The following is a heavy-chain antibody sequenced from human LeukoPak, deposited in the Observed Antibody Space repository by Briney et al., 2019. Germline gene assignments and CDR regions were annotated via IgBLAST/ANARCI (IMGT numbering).Heavy chain of an antibody. CDR1: GFTISNDW. Sequence: GGSLRLSCEVSGFTISNDWMHWVRQAPGKGPVWVSRISSDGTTTNYADSVKGRFTISRDNAKNTLYLQMDSLRVEDTAVYYCAGRWSSDYWGQGALVTVSS. CDR2: ISSDGTTT. V-gene: IGHV3-74*01. CDR3: AGRWSSDY. D-gene: IGHD2-15*01. J-gene: IGHJ4*02.